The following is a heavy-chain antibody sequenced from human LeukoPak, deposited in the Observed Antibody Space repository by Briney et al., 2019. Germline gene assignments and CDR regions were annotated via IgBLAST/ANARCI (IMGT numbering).Heavy chain of an antibody. V-gene: IGHV1-2*02. CDR3: ARIISYGGSDGFDL. Sequence: ASVKVSCKASGYTFTGYYIHWVRQAPGQGLEWMGWISPNSGDTDYAQKFQGRVTMTRDTPISTVYMALSSLRSDDTAMYYCARIISYGGSDGFDLWGQGTMVTVSS. CDR1: GYTFTGYY. J-gene: IGHJ3*01. D-gene: IGHD1-26*01. CDR2: ISPNSGDT.